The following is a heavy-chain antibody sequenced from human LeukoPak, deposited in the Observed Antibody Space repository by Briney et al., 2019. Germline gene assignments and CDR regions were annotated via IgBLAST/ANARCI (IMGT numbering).Heavy chain of an antibody. V-gene: IGHV4-38-2*02. J-gene: IGHJ3*02. CDR3: ARWEESDAFDI. D-gene: IGHD1-26*01. CDR1: GYSISSGYY. Sequence: SETLSLTCTVSGYSISSGYYWGWIRQPPGKGLEWIGSTYYSGSTNYNPSLKSRVTIYIDTSKNKFSLKLSSVTAEDTAVYYCARWEESDAFDIWGQGTMVTVSS. CDR2: TYYSGST.